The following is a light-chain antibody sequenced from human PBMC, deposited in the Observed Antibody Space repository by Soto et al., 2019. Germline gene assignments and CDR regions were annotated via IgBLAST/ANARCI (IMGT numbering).Light chain of an antibody. CDR2: KVS. CDR1: QSLVHSDGKTY. CDR3: MQGTHWPTYT. J-gene: IGKJ2*01. V-gene: IGKV2-30*02. Sequence: DVVMTQSPLSLPVTLGQPASISCRSSQSLVHSDGKTYLNWFQQRPGQSPRRLMYKVSNRDSGVPDRFSGSGSGTDFTLKISRVEAEDVGVYYCMQGTHWPTYTFGQGTKLEIK.